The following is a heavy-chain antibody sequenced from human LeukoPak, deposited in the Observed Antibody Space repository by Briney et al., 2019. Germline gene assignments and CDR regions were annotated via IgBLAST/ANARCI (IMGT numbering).Heavy chain of an antibody. Sequence: PGGSLRLSCAASGFTFSSYGMHWVRQAPGKGLEWVAVISYDGSNKYYADSVKGRFTISRDNSKNTLYLQMNSLRAEDTAVYYCAKEGYYDDSSGYNYYYGMDVWGQGTTVTVSS. D-gene: IGHD3-22*01. CDR3: AKEGYYDDSSGYNYYYGMDV. CDR1: GFTFSSYG. CDR2: ISYDGSNK. V-gene: IGHV3-30*18. J-gene: IGHJ6*02.